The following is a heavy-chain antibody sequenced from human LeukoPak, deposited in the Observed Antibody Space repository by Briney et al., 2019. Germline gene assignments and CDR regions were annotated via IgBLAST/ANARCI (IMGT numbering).Heavy chain of an antibody. J-gene: IGHJ4*01. D-gene: IGHD3-10*01. CDR3: ASLGGGFFGEFFQRPSDY. V-gene: IGHV3-48*01. CDR1: GFTFSSYS. CDR2: ISSSSSTI. Sequence: GGSLRLSCAASGFTFSSYSMNWVRQAPGKGLEWVSYISSSSSTIYYADSVKGRFTISRDNSRNTLYLQMDSLRAVDTAVYYCASLGGGFFGEFFQRPSDYWGQGTLVTVSS.